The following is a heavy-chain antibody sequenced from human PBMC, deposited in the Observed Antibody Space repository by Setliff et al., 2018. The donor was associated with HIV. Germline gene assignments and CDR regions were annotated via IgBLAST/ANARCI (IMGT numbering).Heavy chain of an antibody. Sequence: PSETLSLTCTVSGGSISEYYWSWIRQPPGKGLEWIGYIDYSGSTNYNASLKSRLTMSIDTSKSQFSLKLSSVTAADTAVYFCARGGAFCGRDSCYYLDYWGQGNPVTVSS. J-gene: IGHJ4*02. CDR1: GGSISEYY. CDR3: ARGGAFCGRDSCYYLDY. CDR2: IDYSGST. V-gene: IGHV4-59*12. D-gene: IGHD2-21*02.